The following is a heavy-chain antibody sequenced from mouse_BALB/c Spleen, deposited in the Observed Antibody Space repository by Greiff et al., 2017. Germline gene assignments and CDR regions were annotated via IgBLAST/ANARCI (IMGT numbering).Heavy chain of an antibody. CDR3: AREGLGRLDYFDY. V-gene: IGHV1-82*01. J-gene: IGHJ2*01. CDR1: GYAFSSSW. D-gene: IGHD4-1*01. CDR2: IYPGDGDT. Sequence: VQLQQSGPELVKPGASVKISCKASGYAFSSSWMNWVKQRPGQGLEWIGRIYPGDGDTNYNGKFKGKATLTADKSSSTAYMQLSSLTSVDSAVSFCAREGLGRLDYFDYWGQGTTLTVSS.